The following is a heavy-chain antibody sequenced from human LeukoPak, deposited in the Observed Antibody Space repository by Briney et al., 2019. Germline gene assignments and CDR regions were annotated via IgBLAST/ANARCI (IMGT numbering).Heavy chain of an antibody. D-gene: IGHD6-13*01. V-gene: IGHV4-39*07. Sequence: PSETLSLTCTVSGGSISSSSYYWGWIRQPPGKGLEWIGEINHSGSTNYNPSLKSRVTISVDTSKNQFSLKLSSVTAADTAVYYCARGPQKPYSSSSWFDPWGQGTLVTVSS. CDR2: INHSGST. J-gene: IGHJ5*02. CDR1: GGSISSSSYY. CDR3: ARGPQKPYSSSSWFDP.